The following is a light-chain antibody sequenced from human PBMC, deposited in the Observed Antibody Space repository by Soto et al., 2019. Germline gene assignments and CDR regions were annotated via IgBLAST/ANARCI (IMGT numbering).Light chain of an antibody. CDR2: KAS. CDR1: QSLNDR. V-gene: IGKV1-5*03. CDR3: QQYNGYPWT. J-gene: IGKJ1*01. Sequence: DIQVTQSPSTLSASVGDRVTITCRASQSLNDRLAWYQQKPWKAPKLLIYKASGLESGVPSRFSGRGSGTEFTLTISSLQPDDFATYYCQQYNGYPWTFGQGTKVEIK.